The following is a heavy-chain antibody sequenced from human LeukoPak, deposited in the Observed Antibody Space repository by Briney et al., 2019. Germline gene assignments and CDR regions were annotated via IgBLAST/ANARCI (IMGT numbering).Heavy chain of an antibody. J-gene: IGHJ3*02. V-gene: IGHV7-4-1*02. CDR2: ISTNTGNP. CDR3: ARVSGDAFDI. D-gene: IGHD7-27*01. CDR1: GYTFTDYY. Sequence: ASVKVSCKASGYTFTDYYMHWVRQAPGQGLEWMGWISTNTGNPTYAQGFTGRFVFSLDTSVSTAYLQISSLKAEDTALYYCARVSGDAFDIWGQGTMVTVSS.